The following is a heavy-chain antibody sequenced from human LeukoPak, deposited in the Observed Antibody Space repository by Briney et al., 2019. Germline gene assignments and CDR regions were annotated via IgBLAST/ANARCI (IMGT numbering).Heavy chain of an antibody. D-gene: IGHD2-15*01. Sequence: ESGPTLVNPTQTLTLTCTFSGFSFSSGGVGVGWIRQPPGGALERLGVIYENDEKLYSSSLQNRLSITKDTSKNRVVLTMANMAPVDTATYYCAHRHRGVASDIWGQGTMVTVSS. CDR1: GFSFSSGGVG. J-gene: IGHJ3*02. V-gene: IGHV2-5*01. CDR2: IYENDEK. CDR3: AHRHRGVASDI.